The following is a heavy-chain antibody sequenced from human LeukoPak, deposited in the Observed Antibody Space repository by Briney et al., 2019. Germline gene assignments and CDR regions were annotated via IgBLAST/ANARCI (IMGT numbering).Heavy chain of an antibody. V-gene: IGHV1-3*01. J-gene: IGHJ4*02. CDR2: INGGNGNT. CDR3: ARDLSGYGGYDYFDY. CDR1: GYTFTTYA. D-gene: IGHD5-12*01. Sequence: GASVKASCKASGYTFTTYAIHWVRQAPGQGLEWMGWINGGNGNTKYSEKFQGRVSITRDTSASISYMELSSLRPEDTAVYFCARDLSGYGGYDYFDYWGQGTLLIVSS.